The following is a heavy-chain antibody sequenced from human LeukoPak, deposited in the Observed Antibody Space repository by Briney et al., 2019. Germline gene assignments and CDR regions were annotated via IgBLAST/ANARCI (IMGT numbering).Heavy chain of an antibody. CDR1: GYSISSGYY. Sequence: PSETLSLTCTVSGYSISSGYYWGWIRQPPGKGLEWIGEINHSGSTNYNPSLKSRVTISVDTSKNQFSLKLSSVTAADTAVYYCASHGVAAEVHWFDPWGQGTLVTVSS. J-gene: IGHJ5*02. D-gene: IGHD2-15*01. CDR2: INHSGST. V-gene: IGHV4-38-2*02. CDR3: ASHGVAAEVHWFDP.